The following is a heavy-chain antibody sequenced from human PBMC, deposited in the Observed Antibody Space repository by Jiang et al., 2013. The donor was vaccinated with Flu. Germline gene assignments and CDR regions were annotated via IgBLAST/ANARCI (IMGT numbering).Heavy chain of an antibody. CDR3: ARVRLGVGATPFDL. Sequence: PGLVKPSETLSLTCTVSGGSISSYYWSWIRQPPGKGLEWIGYIYYSGSTNYNPSLKSRVTISVDTSKNQFSLKLSSVTAADTAVYYCARVRLGVGATPFDLWGRGTLVTVSS. J-gene: IGHJ2*01. D-gene: IGHD1-26*01. CDR2: IYYSGST. CDR1: GGSISSYY. V-gene: IGHV4-59*01.